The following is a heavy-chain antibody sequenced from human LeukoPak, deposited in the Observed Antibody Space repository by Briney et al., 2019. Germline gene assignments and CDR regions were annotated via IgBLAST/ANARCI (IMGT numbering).Heavy chain of an antibody. J-gene: IGHJ4*02. CDR3: ARAPPQWELLFDY. CDR1: GFTFSSYG. V-gene: IGHV4-30-4*07. Sequence: LRLSCAASGFTFSSYGMSWVRQAPGKGLEWIGYIYYSGSTYYNPSLKSRVTISVDTSKNQFSLKLSSVTAADTAVYYCARAPPQWELLFDYWGQGTLVTVSS. CDR2: IYYSGST. D-gene: IGHD1-26*01.